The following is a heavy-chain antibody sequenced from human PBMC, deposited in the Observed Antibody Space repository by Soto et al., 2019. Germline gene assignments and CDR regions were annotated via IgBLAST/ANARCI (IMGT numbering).Heavy chain of an antibody. D-gene: IGHD1-26*01. V-gene: IGHV3-23*01. CDR1: GFTFSSFA. CDR2: ISGGDGSA. Sequence: GSLRLSCAASGFTFSSFAMTWVRQAPGKGLEWVSGISGGDGSASYADSVKGRFTISRDNSKNTLSLQMNSLRAEDTAVYYCAKDDWSYFFDYWGQGTLVTVSS. J-gene: IGHJ4*01. CDR3: AKDDWSYFFDY.